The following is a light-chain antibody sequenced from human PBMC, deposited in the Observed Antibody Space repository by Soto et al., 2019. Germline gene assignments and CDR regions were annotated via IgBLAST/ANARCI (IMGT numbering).Light chain of an antibody. J-gene: IGKJ2*01. Sequence: EIVMTQSPANLSVSPGERATLSCRASQSVSSNLAWYQQKPGQGPRLLIYGASTRATSIPARFSGSGSGTEFTLTINSLQSEDFAVYYCQQYNKWPPYTFGQGIKLEMK. CDR1: QSVSSN. CDR3: QQYNKWPPYT. V-gene: IGKV3-15*01. CDR2: GAS.